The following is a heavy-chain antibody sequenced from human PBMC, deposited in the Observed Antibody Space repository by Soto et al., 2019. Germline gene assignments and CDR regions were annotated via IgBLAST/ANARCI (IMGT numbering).Heavy chain of an antibody. V-gene: IGHV3-73*02. J-gene: IGHJ4*02. CDR2: IRSKANSYAT. D-gene: IGHD1-26*01. Sequence: EVQLVESGGGLVQPGGSLKLSCAASGFTFSGSAMHWVRQASGKGLEWVGRIRSKANSYATAYAASGKGRFTISRDDSKNTAYLQMNSLKTEDTAVYYCTRKSEKYSGSYYIGSSLYYFDYWGQGTLVTVSS. CDR1: GFTFSGSA. CDR3: TRKSEKYSGSYYIGSSLYYFDY.